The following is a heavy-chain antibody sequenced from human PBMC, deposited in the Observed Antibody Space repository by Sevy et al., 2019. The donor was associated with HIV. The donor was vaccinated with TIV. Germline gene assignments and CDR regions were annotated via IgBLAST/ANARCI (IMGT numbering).Heavy chain of an antibody. CDR2: ISSDATST. CDR3: ARDLPPSATIVPHFDY. CDR1: GFAFSSYD. D-gene: IGHD1-26*01. J-gene: IGHJ4*02. Sequence: GGSLRLSCAASGFAFSSYDIHWVRQAPGKGLDWISFISSDATSTNYADSVKGRFTISRDNAKTSLYLQMNSLRAEDTAVYYCARDLPPSATIVPHFDYWGQGALVTVSS. V-gene: IGHV3-48*03.